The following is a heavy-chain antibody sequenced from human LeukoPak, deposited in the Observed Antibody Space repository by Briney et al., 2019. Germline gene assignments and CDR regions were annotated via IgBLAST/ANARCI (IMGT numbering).Heavy chain of an antibody. J-gene: IGHJ6*02. CDR3: ARECGSGWYNYYYGMDV. CDR2: INTNTGNP. D-gene: IGHD6-19*01. CDR1: GYTFTSYA. V-gene: IGHV7-4-1*02. Sequence: ASVKVSCKASGYTFTSYAMNWVRQAPGQGLEWMGWINTNTGNPTYAQGFTGRFVFSLDTSVSTAYLQISSLKAEDTAVYYCARECGSGWYNYYYGMDVWGQGTTVTVSS.